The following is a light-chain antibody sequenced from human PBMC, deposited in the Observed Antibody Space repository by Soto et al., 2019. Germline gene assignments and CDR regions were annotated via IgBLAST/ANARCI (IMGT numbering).Light chain of an antibody. V-gene: IGKV1-9*01. CDR1: QGLSSY. Sequence: DIQLTQSPSFLSASVGDRVTITCRASQGLSSYLAWYQQKPGKAPNLLIYGTSILQSGVPSRFSGSGSGREFTLTISSLQPEDFATYYCQQLNTYPVTFGGGTKVEIK. CDR3: QQLNTYPVT. CDR2: GTS. J-gene: IGKJ4*01.